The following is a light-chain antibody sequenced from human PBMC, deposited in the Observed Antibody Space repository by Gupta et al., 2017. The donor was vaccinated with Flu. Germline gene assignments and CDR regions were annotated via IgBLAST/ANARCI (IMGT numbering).Light chain of an antibody. V-gene: IGKV3-15*01. CDR2: GAS. Sequence: EIVMTQSPATLSVSTGERATLSCRASQSVSSNLAWYQQKPGQAPRLLIYGASTRATGIPGRFGGSGSGTEFTLIISSLQSEDFAVYYCQQYNNWPRSFGQGTKLEIK. J-gene: IGKJ2*03. CDR1: QSVSSN. CDR3: QQYNNWPRS.